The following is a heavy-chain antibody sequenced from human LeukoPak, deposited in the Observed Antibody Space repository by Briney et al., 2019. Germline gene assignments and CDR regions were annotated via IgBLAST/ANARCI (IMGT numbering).Heavy chain of an antibody. CDR1: GFTFSSYA. Sequence: GGSLRLSCAASGFTFSSYAMHWVRQAPGKGLEWVAVISYDGSSKYYADSVKGRFTISRDNSKNTLYLQMNSLRAEDTAVYYCARDSQPMGATTTYDAFDIWGQGPMVTVSS. V-gene: IGHV3-30*04. CDR2: ISYDGSSK. CDR3: ARDSQPMGATTTYDAFDI. D-gene: IGHD1-26*01. J-gene: IGHJ3*02.